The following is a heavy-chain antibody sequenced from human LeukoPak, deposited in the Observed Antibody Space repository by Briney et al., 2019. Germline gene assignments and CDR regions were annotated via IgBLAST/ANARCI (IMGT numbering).Heavy chain of an antibody. Sequence: GRSLRLSCAASGFTFSSYGMHWVRQAPGKGLEWVAVISYDGSNKYYADSVKGRFTISRDNSKNTLYLQMNGLRAEDTAVYYCANDPEMYYYDSSGYYANPSYYYGMDVWGQGTTVTVSS. V-gene: IGHV3-30*18. CDR3: ANDPEMYYYDSSGYYANPSYYYGMDV. J-gene: IGHJ6*02. D-gene: IGHD3-22*01. CDR2: ISYDGSNK. CDR1: GFTFSSYG.